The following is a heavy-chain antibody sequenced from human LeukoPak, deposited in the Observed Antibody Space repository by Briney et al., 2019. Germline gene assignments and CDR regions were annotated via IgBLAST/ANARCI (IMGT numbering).Heavy chain of an antibody. Sequence: ASVKVSCKASGGTFSSYAISWVRQAPGQGLEWMGRIIPILGIANYAQKFQGRVTITADKSTSTAYMELGSLRSEDTAAYYCARYSSSSGGDYFDYWGQGTLVTVSS. V-gene: IGHV1-69*04. CDR2: IIPILGIA. CDR1: GGTFSSYA. CDR3: ARYSSSSGGDYFDY. J-gene: IGHJ4*02. D-gene: IGHD6-6*01.